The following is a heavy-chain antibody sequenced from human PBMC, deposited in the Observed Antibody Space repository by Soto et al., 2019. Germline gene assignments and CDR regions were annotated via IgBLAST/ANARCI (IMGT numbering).Heavy chain of an antibody. Sequence: EVQLVESGGGLVKPGGSLRLSCAASGFTFSSYSMNWVRQAPGKWLEWVSSISSSSSYIYYADSVKGRFTISRDNAKNSLYLQMNSLRAEDTAVYYCARDLYSSSARYFDYWGQGTLVTVSS. CDR2: ISSSSSYI. CDR3: ARDLYSSSARYFDY. V-gene: IGHV3-21*01. D-gene: IGHD6-6*01. J-gene: IGHJ4*02. CDR1: GFTFSSYS.